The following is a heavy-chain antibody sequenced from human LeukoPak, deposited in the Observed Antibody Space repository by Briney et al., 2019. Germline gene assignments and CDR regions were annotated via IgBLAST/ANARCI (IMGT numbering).Heavy chain of an antibody. Sequence: ASVKVSCKASGYTFTGYYLHWVRQAPGQGLEWMGWINPNSGGTNYAQKFQGRVTMTRDTSISTAYMELSRLRSDDTAVYYCARLTYYDFWSGYNYAFDIWGQGTMVTVSS. CDR3: ARLTYYDFWSGYNYAFDI. D-gene: IGHD3-3*01. J-gene: IGHJ3*02. CDR1: GYTFTGYY. CDR2: INPNSGGT. V-gene: IGHV1-2*02.